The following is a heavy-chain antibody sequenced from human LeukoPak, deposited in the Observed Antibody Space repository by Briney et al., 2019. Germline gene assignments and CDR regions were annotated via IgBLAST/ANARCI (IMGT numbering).Heavy chain of an antibody. CDR3: AKDYYDSSEGWFDP. CDR1: GGAIIPFY. CDR2: IYSSGST. V-gene: IGHV4-4*07. Sequence: SETLSLTCSVSGGAIIPFYWNWIRQLAGKGLEWIGRIYSSGSTKYNPSLKSRVTMSVDTSKNQFSLKLSSVTAADTAVYYCAKDYYDSSEGWFDPWGQGTLVTVSS. D-gene: IGHD3-22*01. J-gene: IGHJ5*02.